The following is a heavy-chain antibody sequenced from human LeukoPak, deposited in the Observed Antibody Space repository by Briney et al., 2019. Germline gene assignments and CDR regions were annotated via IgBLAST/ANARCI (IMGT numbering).Heavy chain of an antibody. CDR1: GFTFSSYG. CDR3: AKIPIMRYCGGDCYTSRLYNWFDP. Sequence: GGSLRLSCAASGFTFSSYGMHWVRQAPGKGLEWVAVISYDGSNKYYADSVKGRFTISRDNSKNTLYLQMNSLRAEDTAVYYCAKIPIMRYCGGDCYTSRLYNWFDPWGQGTQVTVSS. CDR2: ISYDGSNK. V-gene: IGHV3-30*18. J-gene: IGHJ5*02. D-gene: IGHD2-21*02.